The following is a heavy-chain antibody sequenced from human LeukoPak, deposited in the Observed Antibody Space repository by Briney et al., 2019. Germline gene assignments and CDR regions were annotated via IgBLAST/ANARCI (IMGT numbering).Heavy chain of an antibody. J-gene: IGHJ3*02. Sequence: GESLKISCKGSGYSFTKYWIGWVRQMPGKGLEWMGIIYPGDSETRFSPSFQGQVTISADKSISTAYLQWSSLKASDTAIYYCARRGYYYGSGSYYIDAFDIWGQGTMVTVSS. CDR1: GYSFTKYW. D-gene: IGHD3-10*01. V-gene: IGHV5-51*01. CDR3: ARRGYYYGSGSYYIDAFDI. CDR2: IYPGDSET.